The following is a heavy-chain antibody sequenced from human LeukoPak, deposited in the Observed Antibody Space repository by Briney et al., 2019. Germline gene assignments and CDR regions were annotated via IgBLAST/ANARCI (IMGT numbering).Heavy chain of an antibody. V-gene: IGHV3-74*01. CDR2: ISPTGSTT. D-gene: IGHD6-6*01. CDR1: GFSFSGHW. Sequence: GGSLRLSCTASGFSFSGHWTHWARQLPGKGLVWVSRISPTGSTTSYADSVKGRFTVSRDNAKNTLYLQVNNLRAEDTAVYYCARGPNSNWSGLDFWGQGTLLTVSS. J-gene: IGHJ4*02. CDR3: ARGPNSNWSGLDF.